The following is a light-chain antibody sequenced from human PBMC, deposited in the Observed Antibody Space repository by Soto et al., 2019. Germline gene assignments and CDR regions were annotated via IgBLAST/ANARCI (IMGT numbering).Light chain of an antibody. J-gene: IGLJ1*01. CDR1: NSDVGTFYF. Sequence: QSALTQPRSVSGSPGQSVTISCTGTNSDVGTFYFVSWYQQYPDKGPKLIIYDVTERPSGVPDRFSGSKSGNTASLTISGLQAEDEADYHCCSYAGSYTYVFGSGTKVTVL. V-gene: IGLV2-11*01. CDR3: CSYAGSYTYV. CDR2: DVT.